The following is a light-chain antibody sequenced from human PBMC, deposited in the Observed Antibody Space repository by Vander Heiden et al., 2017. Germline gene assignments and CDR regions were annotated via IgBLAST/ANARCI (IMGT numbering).Light chain of an antibody. V-gene: IGKV1-5*03. CDR3: QQDNSYPYT. CDR2: KAS. Sequence: IQITQSPSTLSASVGDRVTITCRASQSISSWLAWYQQKPGKAPKLLIYKASSLESGVPSRFSGSGSGTEFTLTISSLQPDDFATYYCQQDNSYPYTFGQGTKLEIK. J-gene: IGKJ2*01. CDR1: QSISSW.